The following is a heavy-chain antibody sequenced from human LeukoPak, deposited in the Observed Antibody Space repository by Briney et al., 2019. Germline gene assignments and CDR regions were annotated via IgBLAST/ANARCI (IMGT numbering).Heavy chain of an antibody. CDR1: GYSFTSYW. J-gene: IGHJ6*02. Sequence: GESLKISCKGSGYSFTSYWIGWVRQMPGKALEWMGIIYPGDSDTRYSPSFQGQVTISADKSISTAYLQWSSLKASDTAMYYCARVRVPAATPGDYYYGMDVWGQGTTVTVSS. CDR3: ARVRVPAATPGDYYYGMDV. CDR2: IYPGDSDT. D-gene: IGHD2-2*01. V-gene: IGHV5-51*01.